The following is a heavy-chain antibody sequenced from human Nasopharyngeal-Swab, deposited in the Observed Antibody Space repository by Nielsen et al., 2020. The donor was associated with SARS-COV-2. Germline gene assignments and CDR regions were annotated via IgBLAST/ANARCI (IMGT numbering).Heavy chain of an antibody. D-gene: IGHD3-22*01. J-gene: IGHJ4*02. CDR3: ARDQTYYYDSSGYYQDY. V-gene: IGHV3-11*01. CDR1: GFTFSDYY. CDR2: ISSSGSTI. Sequence: GASLKISCAASGFTFSDYYMSWLRQAPGKGLEWVSYISSSGSTIYYADSVKGRFTISRDNAKNSLYLQMNSLRAEDTAVYYCARDQTYYYDSSGYYQDYWGQGTLVTVSS.